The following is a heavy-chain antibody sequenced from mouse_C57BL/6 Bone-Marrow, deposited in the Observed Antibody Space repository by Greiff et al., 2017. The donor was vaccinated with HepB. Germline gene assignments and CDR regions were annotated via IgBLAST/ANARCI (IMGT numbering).Heavy chain of an antibody. CDR3: ARWGLGLYYFDY. CDR2: IYPGDGDT. J-gene: IGHJ2*01. D-gene: IGHD3-3*01. CDR1: GYAFSSYW. V-gene: IGHV1-80*01. Sequence: VQLQQSGAELVKPGASVKISCKASGYAFSSYWMNWVKQRPGKGLEWIGQIYPGDGDTNYNGKFKGKATLTADKSSSKAYMQLSSLTSEDSAVYFCARWGLGLYYFDYWGQGTTLTVSS.